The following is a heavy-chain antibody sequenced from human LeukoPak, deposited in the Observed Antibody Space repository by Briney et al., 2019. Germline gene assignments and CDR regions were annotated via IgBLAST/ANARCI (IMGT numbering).Heavy chain of an antibody. CDR2: IYTSGST. CDR3: ARLGYCSGGRCYVDY. CDR1: GGSISSYY. V-gene: IGHV4-4*07. D-gene: IGHD2-15*01. J-gene: IGHJ4*02. Sequence: SETLSLTCTVSGGSISSYYWSWIRQPAGKGLEWIGRIYTSGSTNYNPSLKSRVTMSVDTSKKQFSLKLSYVTAADTAVYYCARLGYCSGGRCYVDYWGQGTLVTVSS.